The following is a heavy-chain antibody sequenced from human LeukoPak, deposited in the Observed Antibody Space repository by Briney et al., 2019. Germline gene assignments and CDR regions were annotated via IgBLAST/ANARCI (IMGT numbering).Heavy chain of an antibody. CDR1: GFTFSSYS. Sequence: GGSLRLSCAASGFTFSSYSMNWVRQAPGKGLEWVSSISSSSSYIYYADSVKGRFTISRDNAKNSLYLQMNSLRAEDTAVYYCARLLWFGELVAPFDYWGQGTLVTVSS. J-gene: IGHJ4*02. D-gene: IGHD3-10*01. V-gene: IGHV3-21*01. CDR2: ISSSSSYI. CDR3: ARLLWFGELVAPFDY.